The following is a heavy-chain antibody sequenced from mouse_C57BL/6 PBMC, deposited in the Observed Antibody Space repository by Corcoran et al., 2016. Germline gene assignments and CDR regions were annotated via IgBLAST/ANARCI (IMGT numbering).Heavy chain of an antibody. CDR1: GYTFTTYG. D-gene: IGHD2-3*01. CDR2: INTYSGVP. J-gene: IGHJ4*01. CDR3: ARVYDGYYRAMDY. Sequence: QIQLVQSGPELKKPGETVKISCKASGYTFTTYGMSWVKQAPGKGLKWMGWINTYSGVPTYADDFKGRFAFSLETSANTPYLQINNLKNEDTATYFCARVYDGYYRAMDYWGQGTSVTVSS. V-gene: IGHV9-3*01.